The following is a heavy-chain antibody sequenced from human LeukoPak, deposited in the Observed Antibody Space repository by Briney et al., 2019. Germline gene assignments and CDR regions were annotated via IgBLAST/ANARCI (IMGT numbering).Heavy chain of an antibody. CDR3: ARGPLDILTGYYSPLFDY. Sequence: PGRSLRLSCAASGFTFSSYAMPWVRQAPGKGLEWVAVISYDGSNKYYADSVKGRFTISRDNSKNTLYLQMNSLRAEDTAVYYCARGPLDILTGYYSPLFDYWGQGTLVTVSS. CDR2: ISYDGSNK. J-gene: IGHJ4*02. D-gene: IGHD3-9*01. CDR1: GFTFSSYA. V-gene: IGHV3-30-3*01.